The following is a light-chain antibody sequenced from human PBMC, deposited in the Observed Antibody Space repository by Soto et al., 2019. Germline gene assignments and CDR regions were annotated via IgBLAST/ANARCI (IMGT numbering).Light chain of an antibody. CDR2: WAS. Sequence: DIVMTQSPDSLAVSLGERATINCKSSQSILYNSNNQYYLAWYQHQPGQPPKLLIYWASTRESGVPDRFSGSGSGTDFTLTISSLQAEDVAVYYCQQYYNTPYTFGQGTKVEIK. J-gene: IGKJ2*01. CDR1: QSILYNSNNQYY. V-gene: IGKV4-1*01. CDR3: QQYYNTPYT.